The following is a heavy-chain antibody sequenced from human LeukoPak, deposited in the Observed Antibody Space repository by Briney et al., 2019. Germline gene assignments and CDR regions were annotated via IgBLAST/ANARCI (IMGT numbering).Heavy chain of an antibody. CDR2: IKHSGST. Sequence: SETLSLTCAVSGGSFSGYYWSWIRQPPGKGLEWIGEIKHSGSTNYNPSLKSRVTISVDTSKNQFSLKLSSVTAADTAVYYCARDLTMVRGAKYRPYNWFDPWGQGTLVTVSS. CDR1: GGSFSGYY. CDR3: ARDLTMVRGAKYRPYNWFDP. V-gene: IGHV4-34*01. D-gene: IGHD3-10*01. J-gene: IGHJ5*02.